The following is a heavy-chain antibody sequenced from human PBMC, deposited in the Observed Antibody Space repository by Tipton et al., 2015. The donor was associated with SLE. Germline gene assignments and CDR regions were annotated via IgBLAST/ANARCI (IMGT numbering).Heavy chain of an antibody. Sequence: GLVKPSETLSLTCTVSGGSISSSTYYWGWIRQPPGKGLEWIASFSHGGSTYYNPSLKSRVTISVDTSKNQVSLIVRSVTAAETALYYCTRHETDGRFDPWGQGTLVTVSS. D-gene: IGHD1-14*01. CDR3: TRHETDGRFDP. CDR2: FSHGGST. CDR1: GGSISSSTYY. V-gene: IGHV4-39*01. J-gene: IGHJ5*02.